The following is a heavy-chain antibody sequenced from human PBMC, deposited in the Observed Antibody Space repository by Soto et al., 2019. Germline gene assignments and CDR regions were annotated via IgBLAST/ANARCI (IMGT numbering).Heavy chain of an antibody. Sequence: QVQLVQSGTEVKKPGASVKVSCKASGYTFTSYGISWVRQAPGQGLEWMGWISPYDDNTNYAQNLQGRSTMTTATPTRTAYMELRSLRSDDTAVYYCARGGYYDRSGSRNYHYYGMEAWGQGTTVTVS. CDR1: GYTFTSYG. V-gene: IGHV1-18*01. D-gene: IGHD3-22*01. CDR3: ARGGYYDRSGSRNYHYYGMEA. CDR2: ISPYDDNT. J-gene: IGHJ6*02.